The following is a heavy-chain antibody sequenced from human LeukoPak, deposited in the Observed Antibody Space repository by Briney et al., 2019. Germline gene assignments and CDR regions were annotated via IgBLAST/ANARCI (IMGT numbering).Heavy chain of an antibody. V-gene: IGHV3-74*01. Sequence: GGSLRLSCATSGFTFGTYYMHWVRQVPGKGLVWVSRINSDGSSTTYADSVKGRFTISRDNAKNTLYLQMNSLRAEDTAVYYCARDRIPERWIYYFDYRGQGTLVTVSS. CDR3: ARDRIPERWIYYFDY. CDR2: INSDGSST. D-gene: IGHD2-2*03. J-gene: IGHJ4*02. CDR1: GFTFGTYY.